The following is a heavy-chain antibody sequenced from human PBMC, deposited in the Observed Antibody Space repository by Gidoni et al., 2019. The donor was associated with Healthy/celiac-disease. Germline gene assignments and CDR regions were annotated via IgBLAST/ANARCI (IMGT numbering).Heavy chain of an antibody. Sequence: EVQLVESGGGLVKPGGSLRLSCAASGFTFRSYSMNWVRQAPGKGLEWASSISSSSSYIYYADSVKGRFTISRDNAKNSLYLQMNSLRAEDTAVYYCARDLYYDYGDYFGVLRLGGRFDPWGQGTLVTVSS. V-gene: IGHV3-21*01. D-gene: IGHD4-17*01. CDR3: ARDLYYDYGDYFGVLRLGGRFDP. J-gene: IGHJ5*02. CDR1: GFTFRSYS. CDR2: ISSSSSYI.